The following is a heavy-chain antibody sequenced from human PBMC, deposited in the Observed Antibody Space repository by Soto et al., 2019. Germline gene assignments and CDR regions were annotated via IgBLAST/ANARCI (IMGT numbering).Heavy chain of an antibody. D-gene: IGHD5-18*01. V-gene: IGHV4-39*01. J-gene: IGHJ4*02. CDR3: ARRGGYKYGYNY. CDR1: GISISSSAYY. CDR2: ISYSGST. Sequence: PSETLSLTCSVSGISISSSAYYWAWIRQPPGKGLEWIGSISYSGSTYDNPSLKSRVTISVDTSKNQFSLKLSSVTAADTAVYYCARRGGYKYGYNYWGRGTLVTVSS.